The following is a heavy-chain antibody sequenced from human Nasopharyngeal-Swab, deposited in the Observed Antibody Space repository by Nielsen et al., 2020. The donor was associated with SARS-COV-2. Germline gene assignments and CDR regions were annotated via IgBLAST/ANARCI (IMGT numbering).Heavy chain of an antibody. J-gene: IGHJ4*02. CDR2: IYYSGST. D-gene: IGHD3-10*01. Sequence: WIRQPPGTGLEWIGSIYYSGSTYYNPSLKSRVTISVDTSKNQFSLKLSSVTAADTAVYYCASCRYYYGSGSYSLDYWGQGTLVTVSS. CDR3: ASCRYYYGSGSYSLDY. V-gene: IGHV4-39*07.